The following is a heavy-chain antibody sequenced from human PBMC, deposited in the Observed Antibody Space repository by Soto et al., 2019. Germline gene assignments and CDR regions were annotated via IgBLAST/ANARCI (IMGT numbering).Heavy chain of an antibody. J-gene: IGHJ4*02. V-gene: IGHV4-30-4*01. CDR1: GGSISSGDYY. D-gene: IGHD3-10*01. CDR2: IYYSGST. CDR3: AGVLRDYYGSGSYGSY. Sequence: QVQLQESGPGLVKPSQTLSLTCTVSGGSISSGDYYWSWIRQPPGKGLEWIGYIYYSGSTYYNPSLKSRVTIAVDTSKTQFSLKLSSVTAADTAVYYCAGVLRDYYGSGSYGSYWGQGTLVTVSS.